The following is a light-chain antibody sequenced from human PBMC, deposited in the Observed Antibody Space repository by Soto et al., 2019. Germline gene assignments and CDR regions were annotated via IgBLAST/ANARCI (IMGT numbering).Light chain of an antibody. CDR3: AAWDGSLNVVL. V-gene: IGLV1-44*01. CDR2: SSN. CDR1: SSNIGTNT. Sequence: QSALTQPTSTSGTPGQRVTISCSGSSSNIGTNTVNWYQQFPRSAPKLLMYSSNRRPSGVPDRFSGSKSGTSASLAISGLQPEDEADYYCAAWDGSLNVVLFGGGTQLTVL. J-gene: IGLJ3*02.